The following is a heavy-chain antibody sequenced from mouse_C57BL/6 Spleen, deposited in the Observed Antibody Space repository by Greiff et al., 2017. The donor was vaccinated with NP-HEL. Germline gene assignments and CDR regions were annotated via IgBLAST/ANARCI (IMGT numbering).Heavy chain of an antibody. CDR3: ARTGYDYDSRRFAY. V-gene: IGHV3-6*01. Sequence: EVKLQESGPGLVKPSQSLSLTCSVTGYSITSGYYWNWIRQFPGNKLEWMGYISYDGSNNYNPSLKNRISITRDTSKNQFFLKLNSVTTEDTATYYCARTGYDYDSRRFAYWGQGTLVTVSA. D-gene: IGHD2-4*01. CDR2: ISYDGSN. CDR1: GYSITSGYY. J-gene: IGHJ3*01.